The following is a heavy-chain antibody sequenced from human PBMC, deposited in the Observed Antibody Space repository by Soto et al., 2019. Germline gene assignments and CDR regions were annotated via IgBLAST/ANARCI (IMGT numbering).Heavy chain of an antibody. V-gene: IGHV3-30-3*01. J-gene: IGHJ5*02. Sequence: GGSLRLSCAASGFTFSSYAMHWVRQAPGKGLEWVAVISYDGSNKYYADSVKGRFTISRDNSKNTLYLQMNSLRAEDTAVYYCARPLRKHYYDSSGYYGVDPWGQGTLVTVSS. CDR2: ISYDGSNK. CDR3: ARPLRKHYYDSSGYYGVDP. CDR1: GFTFSSYA. D-gene: IGHD3-22*01.